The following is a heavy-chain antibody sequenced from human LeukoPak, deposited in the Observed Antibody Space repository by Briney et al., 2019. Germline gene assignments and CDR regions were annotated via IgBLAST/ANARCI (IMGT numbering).Heavy chain of an antibody. J-gene: IGHJ3*02. D-gene: IGHD3-22*01. CDR1: GFTFSNYA. V-gene: IGHV3-30*04. Sequence: GGSLRLSCAASGFTFSNYAMHWVRQAPGKGLEWVAVISYDGSNKYYADSVKGRFTISRDNSKSTLDLQMNSLRAEDTAVYYCASVFRDSTGYYATGTFDIWGQGTMVTVSS. CDR2: ISYDGSNK. CDR3: ASVFRDSTGYYATGTFDI.